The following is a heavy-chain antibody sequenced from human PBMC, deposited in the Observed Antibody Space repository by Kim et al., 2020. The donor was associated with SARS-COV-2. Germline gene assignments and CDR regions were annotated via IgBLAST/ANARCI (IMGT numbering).Heavy chain of an antibody. J-gene: IGHJ4*02. Sequence: GGSLRLSCAASGFTFSSYAMSWVRQAPGKGLEWVSAISGSGGSTYYADSVKGRFTISRDNSKNTLYLQMNSLRAEDTAVYYCAKDDYDILTGSPTGAHDYWGQGTLVTVSS. D-gene: IGHD3-9*01. CDR2: ISGSGGST. CDR3: AKDDYDILTGSPTGAHDY. CDR1: GFTFSSYA. V-gene: IGHV3-23*01.